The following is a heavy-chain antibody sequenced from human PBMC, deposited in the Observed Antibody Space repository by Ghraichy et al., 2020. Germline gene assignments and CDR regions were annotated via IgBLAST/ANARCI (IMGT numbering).Heavy chain of an antibody. Sequence: SETLSLTCTVSGGSISSSNYYWGWSRQAPGKGLEWIGSMHHSGSTYYSPSLGSRVTMSADRSTNQFSLKLSSVTAADTAVYYCAGSFAVITYFALWGRGTLVTVSS. D-gene: IGHD4-23*01. CDR1: GGSISSSNYY. CDR3: AGSFAVITYFAL. V-gene: IGHV4-39*01. J-gene: IGHJ2*01. CDR2: MHHSGST.